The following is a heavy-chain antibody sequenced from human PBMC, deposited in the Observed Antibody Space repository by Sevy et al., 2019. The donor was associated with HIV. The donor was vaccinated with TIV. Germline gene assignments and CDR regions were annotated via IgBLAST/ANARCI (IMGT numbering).Heavy chain of an antibody. CDR2: ISSSSSYI. J-gene: IGHJ6*02. Sequence: GGSLRLSCAASGFTFSSYSMNWVRQAPGKGLEWVSSISSSSSYIYYADSVKGRFTISRDNAKNSLYLQMNSLRAEDSAVYYCARAGQAGMDVWGQGTTVTVSS. V-gene: IGHV3-21*01. CDR3: ARAGQAGMDV. CDR1: GFTFSSYS.